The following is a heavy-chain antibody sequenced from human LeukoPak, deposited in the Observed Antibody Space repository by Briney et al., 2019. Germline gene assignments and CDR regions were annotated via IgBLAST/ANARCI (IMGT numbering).Heavy chain of an antibody. CDR1: GFTFSSYA. D-gene: IGHD1-26*01. V-gene: IGHV3-23*01. Sequence: PGGSLRLSCAASGFTFSSYAVSWVRQAPGKGLEWVSAISGSGGSTYYADSVKGRFTISRDNSKNTLYLQMNSPRAEDTAVYYCAKDLFSGSYHPWGLGTLVTVSS. CDR3: AKDLFSGSYHP. J-gene: IGHJ5*02. CDR2: ISGSGGST.